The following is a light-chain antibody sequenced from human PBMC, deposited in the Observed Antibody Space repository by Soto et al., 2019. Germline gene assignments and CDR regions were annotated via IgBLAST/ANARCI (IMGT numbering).Light chain of an antibody. CDR1: QDIRNR. CDR3: LQDNNYPWT. CDR2: AAS. V-gene: IGKV1-6*01. Sequence: AIQMTQSPSSLSASVGDRVTITCRASQDIRNRLGWYQQKPGKAPRLLIYAASSLQSGVPSRFSGSGSGTDFTLTISCLQPEDFATYYCLQDNNYPWTLGQGTKVETK. J-gene: IGKJ1*01.